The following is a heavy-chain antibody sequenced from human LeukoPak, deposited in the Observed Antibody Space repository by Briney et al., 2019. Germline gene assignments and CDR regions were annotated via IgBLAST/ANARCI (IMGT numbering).Heavy chain of an antibody. D-gene: IGHD2-21*02. CDR3: VRAAYCGSGCFHYFDY. CDR2: ISYSWST. CDR1: GGSISSDY. J-gene: IGHJ4*02. Sequence: PSETLSLTRTLSGGSISSDYWNWIRQPPGKGLEWIGYISYSWSTNYKSSLKSRVTISVDTSKNQFSLKLSSVTAADTAVYYCVRAAYCGSGCFHYFDYWVQGTLVTVSS. V-gene: IGHV4-59*01.